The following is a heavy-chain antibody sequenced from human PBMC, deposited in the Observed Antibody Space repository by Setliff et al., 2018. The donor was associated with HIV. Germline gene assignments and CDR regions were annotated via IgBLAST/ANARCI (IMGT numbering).Heavy chain of an antibody. CDR1: GGSISSGDYY. CDR2: INHSGST. CDR3: ARGEPTILVVPAAFFDY. D-gene: IGHD2-2*01. J-gene: IGHJ4*02. V-gene: IGHV4-39*07. Sequence: PSETLSLTCTVSGGSISSGDYYWSWIRQPPGKGLEWIGGINHSGSTNYNPSLKSRVTISVDTSTSQFSLRLNSVTATDTAVYYCARGEPTILVVPAAFFDYWGQGTLVTVSS.